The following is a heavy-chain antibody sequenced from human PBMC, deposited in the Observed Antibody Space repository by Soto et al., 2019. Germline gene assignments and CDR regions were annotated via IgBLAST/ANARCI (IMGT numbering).Heavy chain of an antibody. Sequence: EVQLVESGGGLVQPGGSLRLSCAASGFTFSNSWMHWVRQVPGKGLVWVSHINNDGSSTTYAGSVKGRFTITRDNAKSTLYLQMDSLRVEYAAVYYCARDRTEASADYWGQGTLVPVSS. V-gene: IGHV3-74*01. D-gene: IGHD2-21*01. J-gene: IGHJ4*02. CDR1: GFTFSNSW. CDR3: ARDRTEASADY. CDR2: INNDGSST.